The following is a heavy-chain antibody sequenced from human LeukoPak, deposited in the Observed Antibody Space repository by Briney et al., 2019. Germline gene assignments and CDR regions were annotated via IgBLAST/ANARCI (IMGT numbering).Heavy chain of an antibody. CDR2: IYYSGST. J-gene: IGHJ6*02. CDR1: GFTFSDYG. CDR3: ARVVDTAMVDYYYYGMDV. V-gene: IGHV4-30-4*08. D-gene: IGHD5-18*01. Sequence: LRLSCSASGFTFSDYGMNWVRQPPGKGLEWFGYIYYSGSTYYNPSLKSRVTISVDTSKNQFSLKLSSVTAADTAVYYCARVVDTAMVDYYYYGMDVWGQGTTVTVSS.